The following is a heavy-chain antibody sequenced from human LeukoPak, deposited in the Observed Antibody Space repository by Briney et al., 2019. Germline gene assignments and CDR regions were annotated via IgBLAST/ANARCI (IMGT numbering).Heavy chain of an antibody. CDR2: ISHSGST. Sequence: SETLSLTCTVSGYSITSGYYWGWIRQPPGKGLEWIASISHSGSTYYNPSLKSRVTMSIDTSKNHFSLKLSSVTAADTAVYYCARDVTIPVALGGNWFDPWGQGTLVTVSS. V-gene: IGHV4-38-2*02. CDR3: ARDVTIPVALGGNWFDP. D-gene: IGHD6-19*01. CDR1: GYSITSGYY. J-gene: IGHJ5*02.